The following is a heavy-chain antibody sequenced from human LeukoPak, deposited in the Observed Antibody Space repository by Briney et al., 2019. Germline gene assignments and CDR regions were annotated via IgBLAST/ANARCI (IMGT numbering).Heavy chain of an antibody. CDR2: ISSSSSYI. D-gene: IGHD3-22*01. CDR3: ARDLADPTGYYDSSGNFDY. V-gene: IGHV3-21*01. Sequence: GGTLRLSCAASGFTFSSYSMNWVRQAPRKGLEWVSSISSSSSYIYYADSVKGRFTISRDNAKNSLYLQMNSLRAEDTAVYYCARDLADPTGYYDSSGNFDYWGQGTLVTVSS. CDR1: GFTFSSYS. J-gene: IGHJ4*02.